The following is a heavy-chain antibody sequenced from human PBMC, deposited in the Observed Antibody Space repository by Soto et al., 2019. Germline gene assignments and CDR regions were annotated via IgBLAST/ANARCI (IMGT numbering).Heavy chain of an antibody. CDR1: GYTFTGYY. CDR2: INPNSGGT. J-gene: IGHJ6*02. CDR3: ARDGRDFWSGYFRPATTYYYYYGMDV. V-gene: IGHV1-2*04. D-gene: IGHD3-3*01. Sequence: GASVKVSCKASGYTFTGYYMHWVRQAPGQGLEWMGWINPNSGGTNYAQKFQGWVTMTRDTSISTAYMELSRLRSDDTAVYYCARDGRDFWSGYFRPATTYYYYYGMDVWGQGTTVTVSS.